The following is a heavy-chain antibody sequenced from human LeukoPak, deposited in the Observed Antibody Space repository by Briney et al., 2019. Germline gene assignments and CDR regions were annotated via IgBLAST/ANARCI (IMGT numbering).Heavy chain of an antibody. V-gene: IGHV3-23*01. CDR2: IRGRGDST. CDR1: GFTFSNFA. Sequence: GGSLRLSCAASGFTFSNFAMSLVRPAPGEGLEWVSVIRGRGDSTYYADSVKGRFTISRDNSKSTVYLQMNSLRAEDTAVYYCARETGDFDSWGQGTLVIVSS. D-gene: IGHD7-27*01. J-gene: IGHJ4*02. CDR3: ARETGDFDS.